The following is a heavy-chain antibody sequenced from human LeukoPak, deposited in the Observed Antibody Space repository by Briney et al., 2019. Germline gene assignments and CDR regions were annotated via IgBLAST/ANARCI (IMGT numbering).Heavy chain of an antibody. V-gene: IGHV3-30*18. Sequence: PGGSLSLSCAASGFTFSSYGMHWVRQAPGKGLEWVAVISYDGSNKYYADSVKGRFTISRDNSKNTLYLQMNSLRAEDTAMYYCAKAAGVKGSYFDYWGQRTLVTVSS. CDR1: GFTFSSYG. J-gene: IGHJ4*02. CDR3: AKAAGVKGSYFDY. CDR2: ISYDGSNK. D-gene: IGHD4-23*01.